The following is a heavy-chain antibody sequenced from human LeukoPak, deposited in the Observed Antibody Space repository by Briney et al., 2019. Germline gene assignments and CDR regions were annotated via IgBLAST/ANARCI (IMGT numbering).Heavy chain of an antibody. J-gene: IGHJ5*02. CDR2: ISYTGST. V-gene: IGHV4-39*01. D-gene: IGHD6-13*01. CDR3: ARRAIPAAGTFDP. Sequence: SETLSLTCSVSGGSISTPDYYWNWIRQPPGKGLEWIGRISYTGSTYYNPSLRSRVTMSVDTSKNQLSLELGSLTAADTAVYYCARRAIPAAGTFDPWGQGTLVTVSS. CDR1: GGSISTPDYY.